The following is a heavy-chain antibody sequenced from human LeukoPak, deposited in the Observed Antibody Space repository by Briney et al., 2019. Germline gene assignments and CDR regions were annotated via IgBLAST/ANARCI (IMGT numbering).Heavy chain of an antibody. Sequence: SETLSLTCTVSGGSISSYYWSWIRQPPGKGLEWIGYIYYSENTNYNPSLKSRVTISVDTSKNQFSLKLSSVTAADTAVYYCASTYCSGGSCYWALDYWGQGTLVTVSS. CDR2: IYYSENT. J-gene: IGHJ4*02. D-gene: IGHD2-15*01. CDR1: GGSISSYY. CDR3: ASTYCSGGSCYWALDY. V-gene: IGHV4-59*08.